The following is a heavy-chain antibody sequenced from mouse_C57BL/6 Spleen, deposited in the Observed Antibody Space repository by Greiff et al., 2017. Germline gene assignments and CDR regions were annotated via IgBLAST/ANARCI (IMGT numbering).Heavy chain of an antibody. J-gene: IGHJ4*01. CDR2: ISSGGDYI. CDR1: GFTFSSYA. V-gene: IGHV5-9-1*02. Sequence: EVQVVESGEGLVKPGGSLKLSCAASGFTFSSYAMSWVRQTPEKRLEWVAYISSGGDYIYYADTVKGRFTISRDNARNTLYLQMSSLKSEDTAMYYCTRYYDYDDYYAMDYWGQGTSVTVSS. CDR3: TRYYDYDDYYAMDY. D-gene: IGHD2-4*01.